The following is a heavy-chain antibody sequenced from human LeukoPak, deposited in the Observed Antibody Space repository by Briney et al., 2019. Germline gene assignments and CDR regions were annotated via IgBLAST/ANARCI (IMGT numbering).Heavy chain of an antibody. J-gene: IGHJ4*02. CDR1: GFTVSSKY. CDR2: IYSDGST. Sequence: PGGSLRLSCAASGFTVSSKYMSWVRQAPGKGLDWVSVIYSDGSTYYADSVKGRFTISRDNSKSTLYLQMNNLRAEDTAVYYCARDSTIWYYFDYWGQGTLVTVSS. D-gene: IGHD6-13*01. CDR3: ARDSTIWYYFDY. V-gene: IGHV3-53*01.